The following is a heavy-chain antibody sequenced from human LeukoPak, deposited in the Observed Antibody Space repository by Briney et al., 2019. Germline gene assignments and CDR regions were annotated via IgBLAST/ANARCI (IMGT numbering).Heavy chain of an antibody. D-gene: IGHD1-1*01. CDR2: ISGSGGST. CDR1: GFTFSSYG. CDR3: AKDQLEQPGYYFDY. V-gene: IGHV3-23*01. J-gene: IGHJ4*02. Sequence: GGSLRLSCAASGFTFSSYGMHWVRQAPGKGLEWVSAISGSGGSTYYADSVKGRFTISRDNSKNTLYLQMNSLRAEDTAVYYCAKDQLEQPGYYFDYWGQGTLVTVSS.